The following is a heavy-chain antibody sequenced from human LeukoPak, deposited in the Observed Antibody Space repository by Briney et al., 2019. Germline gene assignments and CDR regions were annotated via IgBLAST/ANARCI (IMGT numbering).Heavy chain of an antibody. CDR2: ISGSGGST. CDR1: GFTFSSYA. V-gene: IGHV3-23*01. CDR3: AKDRQSIVVVIIDY. D-gene: IGHD3-22*01. Sequence: GGSLRLSCAASGFTFSSYAMSWVRQAPGKGLEGVSAISGSGGSTHYADSAKGRFTISRDNSKNTLYLQMNSLRAEDTAVYYCAKDRQSIVVVIIDYWGQGTLVTVSS. J-gene: IGHJ4*02.